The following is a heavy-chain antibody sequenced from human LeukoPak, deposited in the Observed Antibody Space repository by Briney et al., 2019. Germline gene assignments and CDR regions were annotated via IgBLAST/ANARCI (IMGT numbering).Heavy chain of an antibody. Sequence: ASVNVSCKASGYTFTRYYMHWVRQAPGQGREWVGIINPSGSNTSYAQKFQGRVTMTRDTSTSTVYMELSSLRSEDTAVYYCAREDSSGWYVFDYWGQGTLVTVSS. J-gene: IGHJ4*02. CDR2: INPSGSNT. CDR3: AREDSSGWYVFDY. D-gene: IGHD6-19*01. CDR1: GYTFTRYY. V-gene: IGHV1-46*01.